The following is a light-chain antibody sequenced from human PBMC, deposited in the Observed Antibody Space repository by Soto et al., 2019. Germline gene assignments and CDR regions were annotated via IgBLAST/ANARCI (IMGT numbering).Light chain of an antibody. CDR3: QQSYSTPYT. CDR2: AAS. V-gene: IGKV1-39*01. CDR1: QSISSY. J-gene: IGKJ2*01. Sequence: DIQMTQSPFSLSASVGDRVTITCRASQSISSYLNWYQQKPGTAAKLLIYAASSLQSGVPSRFSGSGSGTDFTLTISSLQPEDFATYHCQQSYSTPYTFGQGTKLEIK.